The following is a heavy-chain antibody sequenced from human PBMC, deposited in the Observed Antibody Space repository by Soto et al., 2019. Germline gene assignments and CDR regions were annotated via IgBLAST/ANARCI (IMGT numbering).Heavy chain of an antibody. CDR1: GINFNDYW. CDR3: ASENWYVFDH. V-gene: IGHV3-7*03. CDR2: IKEDGSSK. J-gene: IGHJ4*02. Sequence: GASLRLSCAASGINFNDYWLSWVRQAPGKGLEWVGNIKEDGSSKYYVDSVKGRFTISRDNAKNSLYLQMNSMRAEDTAIYYGASENWYVFDHWRQGTPVTVSS. D-gene: IGHD1-1*01.